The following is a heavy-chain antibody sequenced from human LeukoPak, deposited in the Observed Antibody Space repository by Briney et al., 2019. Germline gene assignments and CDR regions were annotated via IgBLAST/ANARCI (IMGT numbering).Heavy chain of an antibody. CDR1: GFTFSSYS. V-gene: IGHV3-21*04. CDR2: ISSSSSYI. CDR3: ARDFDSSGYYRVAATNSFDI. D-gene: IGHD3-22*01. J-gene: IGHJ3*02. Sequence: GGSLRLSCAASGFTFSSYSMNWVRQAPGKGLEWVSSISSSSSYIYYADSVKGRFTISRDNAKNSLYLQMNSLRAEDTAVYYCARDFDSSGYYRVAATNSFDIWGQGTMVTVSS.